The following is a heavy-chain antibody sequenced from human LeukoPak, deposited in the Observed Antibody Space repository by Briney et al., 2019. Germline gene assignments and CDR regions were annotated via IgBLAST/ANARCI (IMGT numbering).Heavy chain of an antibody. D-gene: IGHD6-19*01. CDR2: IHYNGRT. V-gene: IGHV4-59*01. CDR1: GGSLSSDY. J-gene: IGHJ4*02. CDR3: AKGAGWYGV. Sequence: SETLSLTCTVSGGSLSSDYWSWIRQPPGEELEWIAYIHYNGRTNYNPSLKSRVTISLDTSKNQFSLKLSSVTAADTAVYYCAKGAGWYGVWGQGALATVSS.